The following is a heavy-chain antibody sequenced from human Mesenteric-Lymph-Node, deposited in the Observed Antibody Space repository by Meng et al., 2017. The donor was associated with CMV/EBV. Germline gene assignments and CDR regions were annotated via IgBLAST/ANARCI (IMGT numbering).Heavy chain of an antibody. CDR2: MYYSGST. V-gene: IGHV4-39*07. J-gene: IGHJ5*02. D-gene: IGHD6-13*01. Sequence: VSGGSISSSWGWIGQPPGRGLEWIGSMYYSGSTYYNPSLESRVTISVDRSKNQFSLKVSSVTAADTAVYYCAGFIAAAGTMLLGFDPWGQGTLVTVSS. CDR3: AGFIAAAGTMLLGFDP. CDR1: GGSISSS.